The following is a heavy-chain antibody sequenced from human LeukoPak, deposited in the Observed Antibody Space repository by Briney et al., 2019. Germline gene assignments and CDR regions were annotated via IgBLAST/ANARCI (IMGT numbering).Heavy chain of an antibody. CDR2: INHSGGT. D-gene: IGHD3-10*01. Sequence: PLGTLSLTCAVYGGSFSGYYWSWIRQPPAKGLEWIGEINHSGGTNYNPSLKSRVTISVDTSKNQFSLKLSSVTAADTAVYYCATSSNLYGSGSPNWFDPWGQGTLVTVSS. J-gene: IGHJ5*02. CDR3: ATSSNLYGSGSPNWFDP. V-gene: IGHV4-34*01. CDR1: GGSFSGYY.